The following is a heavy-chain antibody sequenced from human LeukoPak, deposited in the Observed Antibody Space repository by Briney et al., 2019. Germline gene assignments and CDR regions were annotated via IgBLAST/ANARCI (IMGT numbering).Heavy chain of an antibody. CDR2: ISGGSGNI. V-gene: IGHV3-23*01. J-gene: IGHJ4*02. Sequence: PGGSLRLSCAASGFTFSNYAMHWVRQAPGKGLEWVSLISGGSGNIYYVDSVKGRFTIPRDNSKNTLYVQMTSLRAEDTAIYYCAKGSDYYGSVTSKKTDWGQGTLVTVSS. D-gene: IGHD3-10*01. CDR3: AKGSDYYGSVTSKKTD. CDR1: GFTFSNYA.